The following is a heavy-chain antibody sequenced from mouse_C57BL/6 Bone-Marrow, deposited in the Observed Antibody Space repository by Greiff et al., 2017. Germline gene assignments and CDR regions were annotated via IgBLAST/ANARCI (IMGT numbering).Heavy chain of an antibody. CDR2: SRNKANDYTT. CDR3: ARDAEYYGSMDY. V-gene: IGHV7-1*01. J-gene: IGHJ4*01. CDR1: GFTFSDFY. D-gene: IGHD1-1*01. Sequence: EVHLVESGGGLVQSGRSLRLSCATSGFTFSDFYMEWVRQAPGKGLEWIAASRNKANDYTTEYSASVMGRFIVSRDTSQSILYLQMNDLRAEDTAIYYCARDAEYYGSMDYWGQGTSVTVSS.